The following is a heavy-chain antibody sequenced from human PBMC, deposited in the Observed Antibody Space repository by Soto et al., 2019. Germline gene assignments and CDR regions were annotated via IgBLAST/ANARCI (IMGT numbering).Heavy chain of an antibody. CDR3: ARSRYYSDFYFDY. CDR2: MFYTGST. Sequence: SETLSLTCAVSGGSIRGYYWSWIRQAPGKGLEWIGYMFYTGSTNYNPSLNSRVTIPVDTSKNQFSLKVRSVTAADTAVYYCARSRYYSDFYFDYWGQGILVTVS. D-gene: IGHD4-17*01. V-gene: IGHV4-59*01. CDR1: GGSIRGYY. J-gene: IGHJ4*02.